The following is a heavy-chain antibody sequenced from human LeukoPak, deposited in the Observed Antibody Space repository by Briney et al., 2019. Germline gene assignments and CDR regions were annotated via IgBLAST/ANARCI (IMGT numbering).Heavy chain of an antibody. J-gene: IGHJ5*02. CDR1: GYSFTSYW. Sequence: AGESLKISCKGSGYSFTSYWIGWVRQMPGKGLEWMAIIYPGDSDTRYSPSFQGQVTISADKSISTAYLQWSSLKASDTAMYYCARLRLTPTQYYYDSSGYYWFDPWGQGTLVTVSS. D-gene: IGHD3-22*01. CDR3: ARLRLTPTQYYYDSSGYYWFDP. V-gene: IGHV5-51*01. CDR2: IYPGDSDT.